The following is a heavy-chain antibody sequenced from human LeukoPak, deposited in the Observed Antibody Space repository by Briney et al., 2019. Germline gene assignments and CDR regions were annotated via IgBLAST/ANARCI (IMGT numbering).Heavy chain of an antibody. D-gene: IGHD3-3*01. CDR2: ISTLSTYA. V-gene: IGHV3-21*01. CDR1: GFTFSSSF. Sequence: GGSLTLSCAASGFTFSSSFMNGVRKAPGKVLEWVSSISTLSTYAHYADSVKDRFAISRDNAKNSLYLQMNSLRPEDTAVYYCARDGPYSDSWSGPFAFDMWGQGTMAIVSS. J-gene: IGHJ3*02. CDR3: ARDGPYSDSWSGPFAFDM.